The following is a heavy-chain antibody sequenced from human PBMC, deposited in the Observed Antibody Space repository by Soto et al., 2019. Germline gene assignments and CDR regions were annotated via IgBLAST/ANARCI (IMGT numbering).Heavy chain of an antibody. V-gene: IGHV4-31*03. D-gene: IGHD2-21*01. CDR1: GGSISGADYY. CDR3: ARVGIASSDAFDI. J-gene: IGHJ3*02. CDR2: IYYTGND. Sequence: QVQLQESGPGLVKPSQSLSLSCTVSGGSISGADYYWSWIRQHPERGLEWIGYIYYTGNDYYSSALKSRVTISVDTSKNQFSLSLTSVTAADTAVYFCARVGIASSDAFDIWGQGTLVTVSS.